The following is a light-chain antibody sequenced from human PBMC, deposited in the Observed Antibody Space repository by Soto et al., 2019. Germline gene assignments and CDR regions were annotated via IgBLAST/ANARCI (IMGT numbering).Light chain of an antibody. CDR2: DVS. Sequence: QSVLTQPASVSGSPGQSITISCTGTSGDVGGYNYVSWYQHPPGKAPKLMIYDVSNRPSGVSNRFSGSKSGNTASLTISGLQAEDEADYYCSSYTSSSTVVFGEGTKLTVL. J-gene: IGLJ2*01. CDR3: SSYTSSSTVV. V-gene: IGLV2-14*03. CDR1: SGDVGGYNY.